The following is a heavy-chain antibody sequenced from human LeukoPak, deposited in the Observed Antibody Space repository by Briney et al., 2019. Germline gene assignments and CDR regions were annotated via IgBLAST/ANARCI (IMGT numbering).Heavy chain of an antibody. D-gene: IGHD6-19*01. CDR1: GFTFSSYG. CDR3: ARDFYSSGFGLGGYYFDY. Sequence: GGSLRLSCAASGFTFSSYGMHWVRQAPGKGLEWVAVIWYGGSNKYYADSVKGRFTISRDNSKNTLYLQMNSLRAEDTAVYYCARDFYSSGFGLGGYYFDYWGQGTLVTVSS. V-gene: IGHV3-33*08. J-gene: IGHJ4*02. CDR2: IWYGGSNK.